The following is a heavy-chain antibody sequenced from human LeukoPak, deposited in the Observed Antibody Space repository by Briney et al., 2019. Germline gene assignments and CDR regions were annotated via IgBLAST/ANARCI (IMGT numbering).Heavy chain of an antibody. CDR2: INHSGST. J-gene: IGHJ6*02. CDR1: GGSFSGYY. V-gene: IGHV4-34*01. CDR3: ARDWDAMDV. Sequence: SETLSLTCAVYGGSFSGYYWSWIRQPPGKGLEWIGEINHSGSTNYNPSLKSRVTISVDTSKNQFSLKLSSVTAADTAVYYCARDWDAMDVWGQGTTVTVSS. D-gene: IGHD3-16*01.